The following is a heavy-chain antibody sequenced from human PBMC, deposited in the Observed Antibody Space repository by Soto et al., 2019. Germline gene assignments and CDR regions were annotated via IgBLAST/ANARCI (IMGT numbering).Heavy chain of an antibody. J-gene: IGHJ4*02. D-gene: IGHD2-15*01. Sequence: PSETLSLTCTVSGDSISGYYWIWIRQPPGKGLQWIGYIYYTGNTNYNPSLKGRVTMSVDTSKNQSSLQVSSVTAADTAVYFCAKYRRTDAEGYTFDYWGQGALVTVSS. CDR3: AKYRRTDAEGYTFDY. CDR2: IYYTGNT. V-gene: IGHV4-59*01. CDR1: GDSISGYY.